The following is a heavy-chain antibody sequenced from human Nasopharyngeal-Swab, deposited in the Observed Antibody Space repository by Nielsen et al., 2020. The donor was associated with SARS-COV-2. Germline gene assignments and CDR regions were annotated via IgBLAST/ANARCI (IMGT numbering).Heavy chain of an antibody. CDR1: GGSVSSGSYY. Sequence: GSLRLSCTVSGGSVSSGSYYWSWIRQPPGKGLEWIGYIYYSGSTNYNPSLKSRVTISVDTSKNQFSLKLSSVTAADTAVYYCARIPGDYYYYYYGMDVWGQGTTVTVSS. V-gene: IGHV4-61*01. J-gene: IGHJ6*02. CDR3: ARIPGDYYYYYYGMDV. CDR2: IYYSGST. D-gene: IGHD1-26*01.